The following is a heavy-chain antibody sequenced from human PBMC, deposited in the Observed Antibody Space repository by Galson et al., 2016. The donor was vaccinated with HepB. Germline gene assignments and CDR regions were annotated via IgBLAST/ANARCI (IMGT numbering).Heavy chain of an antibody. CDR3: SRVTDSRSWHDAH. D-gene: IGHD6-13*01. V-gene: IGHV4-39*07. CDR1: GGSIRSSAYY. CDR2: LYYTGNT. J-gene: IGHJ4*02. Sequence: SVTLSLTCTVSGGSIRSSAYYWGWNRQSPEKGLEWIGSLYYTGNTFYNPSHKSRVTISIDTSKNQFSMNVNSVTAADPAVYFCSRVTDSRSWHDAHWGQGTPVTVAS.